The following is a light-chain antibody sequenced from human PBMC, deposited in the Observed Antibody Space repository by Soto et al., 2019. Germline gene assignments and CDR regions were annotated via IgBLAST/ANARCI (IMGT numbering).Light chain of an antibody. Sequence: QSVLTQPASVSGSPGQSITISCTGTSSDVGSYNLVSGYQQHPGKAPKLMTYEGSKRPSGVSNRFSGSKSGNTASLTISGLQAEDEADYYCCSYAGSSTYVFGTGTKLTVL. J-gene: IGLJ1*01. CDR3: CSYAGSSTYV. CDR1: SSDVGSYNL. V-gene: IGLV2-23*01. CDR2: EGS.